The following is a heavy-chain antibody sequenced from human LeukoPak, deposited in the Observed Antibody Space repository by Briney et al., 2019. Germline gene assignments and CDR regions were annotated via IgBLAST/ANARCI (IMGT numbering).Heavy chain of an antibody. D-gene: IGHD3-22*01. V-gene: IGHV3-23*01. CDR2: MSDSGGTT. Sequence: GGSLRLSCAASGFTFSNYAMSWVRQAPGKGLEWVSGMSDSGGTTYYTDSVKGRFTISRDNSKNTLYVQVNSLGTEDTAAYYCAKGSYYDSSGSFYFDYWGQGTLVTVSS. J-gene: IGHJ4*02. CDR1: GFTFSNYA. CDR3: AKGSYYDSSGSFYFDY.